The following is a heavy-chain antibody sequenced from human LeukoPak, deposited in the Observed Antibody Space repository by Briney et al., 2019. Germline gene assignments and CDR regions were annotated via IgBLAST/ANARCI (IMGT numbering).Heavy chain of an antibody. V-gene: IGHV4-59*08. CDR2: IYYSGST. CDR1: GGSISSYY. CDR3: ARVTVVTPHGWFDP. Sequence: SETLSLTCTVSGGSISSYYWSWIRQPPGKGLEWIGYIYYSGSTNYNPSLKSRVTISVDTSKNQFSLKLSSVTAADTAVYYCARVTVVTPHGWFDPWGQGTLVTVSS. J-gene: IGHJ5*02. D-gene: IGHD4-23*01.